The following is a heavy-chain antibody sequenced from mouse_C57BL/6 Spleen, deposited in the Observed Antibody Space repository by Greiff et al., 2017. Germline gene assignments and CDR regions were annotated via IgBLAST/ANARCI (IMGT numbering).Heavy chain of an antibody. V-gene: IGHV5-17*01. J-gene: IGHJ4*01. CDR3: ARRGSSGSYYYAMDY. D-gene: IGHD3-2*02. Sequence: EVMLVESGGGLVKPGGSLKLSCAASGFTFSDYGMHWVRQAPEKGLEWVAYISSGSSTIYYADTVKGRFTISRDNAKNTLFLQMTRLRSEDTAMYYCARRGSSGSYYYAMDYWGQGTSVTVSS. CDR2: ISSGSSTI. CDR1: GFTFSDYG.